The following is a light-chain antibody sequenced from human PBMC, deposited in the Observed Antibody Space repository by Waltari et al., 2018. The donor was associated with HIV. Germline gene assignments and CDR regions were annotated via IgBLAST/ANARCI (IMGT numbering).Light chain of an antibody. CDR3: SSYTSSSTYV. J-gene: IGLJ1*01. Sequence: QSALTQPASVSGSPGQSITISCTGTSSDVGGYIYVSWYQQPPGKAPKLMIYDVSNRPSGVSNRFSGSKSGNTASLTISGLQAEDEADYYCSSYTSSSTYVFGTGTKVTVL. CDR1: SSDVGGYIY. CDR2: DVS. V-gene: IGLV2-14*03.